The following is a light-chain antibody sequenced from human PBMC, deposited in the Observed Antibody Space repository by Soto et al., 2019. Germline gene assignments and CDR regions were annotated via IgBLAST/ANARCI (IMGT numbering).Light chain of an antibody. V-gene: IGKV3-20*01. CDR3: HHYGRSPWT. CDR2: AAS. J-gene: IGKJ1*01. CDR1: QSVGGRY. Sequence: EIVLTQSPGTLSLSEGERATLSCRASQSVGGRYLAWYQQKPGQAPRLLIYAASSRATGIPDRFSGSGSGTEFTITVSRLEAEDFAVYYCHHYGRSPWTVGQGTKVEIK.